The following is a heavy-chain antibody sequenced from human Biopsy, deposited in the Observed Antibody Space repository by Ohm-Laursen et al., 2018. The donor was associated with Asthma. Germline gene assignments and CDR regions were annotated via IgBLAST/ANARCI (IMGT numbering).Heavy chain of an antibody. D-gene: IGHD3-9*01. J-gene: IGHJ3*02. CDR2: INAGNGNT. CDR1: GHTFINYA. CDR3: ARTYYDFLTGQVNDAFAT. Sequence: SVKVSCKASGHTFINYAIHWVRQAPGQRLEWMGWINAGNGNTKYSQKFQGRVTITRDTSASTAYMDLSSLRSEDTAVYYCARTYYDFLTGQVNDAFATWGQGTVVTVSS. V-gene: IGHV1-3*01.